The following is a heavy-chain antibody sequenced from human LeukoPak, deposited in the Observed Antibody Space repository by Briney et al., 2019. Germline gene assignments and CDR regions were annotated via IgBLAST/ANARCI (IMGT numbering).Heavy chain of an antibody. V-gene: IGHV3-74*01. D-gene: IGHD3-22*01. CDR3: TRTMMGSNAFDI. J-gene: IGHJ3*02. CDR2: IKNDGSTT. CDR1: GFTFSRYW. Sequence: GGSLRLSCAASGFTFSRYWMHWVRQAPGKGLVWVARIKNDGSTTICADSVKGRFTISRDNTKNTLYLQMNSLRAEDTTVYYCTRTMMGSNAFDIWGQGTMVTVSS.